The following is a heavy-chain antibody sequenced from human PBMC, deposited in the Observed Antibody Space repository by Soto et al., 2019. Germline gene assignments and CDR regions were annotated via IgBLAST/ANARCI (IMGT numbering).Heavy chain of an antibody. D-gene: IGHD1-1*01. CDR1: RFNFRGYA. CDR3: AKDKPGTTAFDI. CDR2: ISESGGST. Sequence: LRLSSAWSRFNFRGYAMSWVRHAPGKGLEWVSAISESGGSTYYADSVKGRFTISRDNSKNTLYLQMNSLRAEDTAAYYCAKDKPGTTAFDIWGRGTMVTVSS. J-gene: IGHJ3*02. V-gene: IGHV3-23*01.